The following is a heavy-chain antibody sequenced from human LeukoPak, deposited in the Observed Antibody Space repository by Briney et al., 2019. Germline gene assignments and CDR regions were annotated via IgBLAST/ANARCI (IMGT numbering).Heavy chain of an antibody. Sequence: AGGSLRLSCVASGFSLGDHGMSWVRQAPGKGLEWISYSKSEGTTTSYADSVKGRFTISRDNSKNTLYLQMNSLRAEDTAVYYCAKGRIKQLVGWLAGFDYWGQGTLVTVSS. CDR1: GFSLGDHG. CDR2: SKSEGTTT. J-gene: IGHJ4*02. CDR3: AKGRIKQLVGWLAGFDY. D-gene: IGHD6-6*01. V-gene: IGHV3-48*01.